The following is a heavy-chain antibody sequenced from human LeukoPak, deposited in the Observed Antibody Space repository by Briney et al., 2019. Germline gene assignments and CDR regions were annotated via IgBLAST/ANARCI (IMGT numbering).Heavy chain of an antibody. Sequence: GGSLRLSCAASGFTFSSFWMSWVRQAPGKGLEWVANINQGGSEKYYVDSVKGRFTISRDNAKNSLYLQMNSLRAEDTAVYYCARIYDNSGYYDYWGQGTLVTVSS. V-gene: IGHV3-7*04. J-gene: IGHJ4*02. CDR3: ARIYDNSGYYDY. CDR2: INQGGSEK. CDR1: GFTFSSFW. D-gene: IGHD3-22*01.